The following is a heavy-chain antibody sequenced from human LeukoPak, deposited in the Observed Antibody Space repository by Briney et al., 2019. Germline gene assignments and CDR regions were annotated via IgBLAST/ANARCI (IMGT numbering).Heavy chain of an antibody. CDR1: EFTFSTYW. V-gene: IGHV3-20*01. CDR2: INRNGDII. D-gene: IGHD7-27*01. Sequence: GGSLRLSCAASEFTFSTYWMHWVRQAPGKGLVWVATINRNGDIIDYGDSMKGRFTISRDNAKNFVYLQMNSLRVDDTALYHCAKDTDTGGINGYDPWGQGTLVTVPS. J-gene: IGHJ5*02. CDR3: AKDTDTGGINGYDP.